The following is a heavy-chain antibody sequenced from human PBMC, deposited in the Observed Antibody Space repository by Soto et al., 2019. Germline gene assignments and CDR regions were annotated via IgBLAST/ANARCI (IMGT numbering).Heavy chain of an antibody. CDR1: GFTFSSYG. D-gene: IGHD6-13*01. V-gene: IGHV3-30*03. Sequence: GGSLRLSCAASGFTFSSYGMHWVRQAPGKGLEWVAVISYDGSNKYYADSVKGRFTISRDNSKNTLYLQMNSLRAEDTAVYYCAGTPSEQQLVPNYYYYGMDVWGQGTTVTVSS. J-gene: IGHJ6*02. CDR2: ISYDGSNK. CDR3: AGTPSEQQLVPNYYYYGMDV.